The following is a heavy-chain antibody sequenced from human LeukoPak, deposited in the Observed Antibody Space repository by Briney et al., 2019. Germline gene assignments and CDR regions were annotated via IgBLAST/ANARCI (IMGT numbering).Heavy chain of an antibody. V-gene: IGHV2-5*01. Sequence: SGPTLVKPTQTLTLTCTFSGFSLSTTGVGVGWIRQPPGKALEWLALIYWNDDKRYSPSLKIRPTITKDTSKNQVVLTMTNMDPVDTATYYCAHRLREWELDSGVFDYWGQGTLVTVSS. D-gene: IGHD1-26*01. CDR3: AHRLREWELDSGVFDY. CDR2: IYWNDDK. CDR1: GFSLSTTGVG. J-gene: IGHJ4*02.